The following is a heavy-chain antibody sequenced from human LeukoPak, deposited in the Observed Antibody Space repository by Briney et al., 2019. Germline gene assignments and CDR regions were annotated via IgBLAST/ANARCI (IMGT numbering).Heavy chain of an antibody. CDR1: GGSISSSSYY. J-gene: IGHJ4*02. D-gene: IGHD3-22*01. V-gene: IGHV4-30-2*01. CDR2: IYHSGST. Sequence: PSETLSLTCTVSGGSISSSSYYWGWIRQPPGKGLEWIGYIYHSGSTYYNPSLKSRVTISVDRSKNQFSLKLSSVTAADTAVYYCARAPYSSYGDYWGQGTLVTVAS. CDR3: ARAPYSSYGDY.